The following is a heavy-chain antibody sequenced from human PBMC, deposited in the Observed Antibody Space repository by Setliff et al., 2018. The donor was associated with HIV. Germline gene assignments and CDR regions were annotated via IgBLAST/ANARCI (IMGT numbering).Heavy chain of an antibody. CDR3: ARGALISWDSSDDLWY. J-gene: IGHJ4*02. CDR1: GFSVGTYY. V-gene: IGHV3-53*01. CDR2: IYAGGRA. D-gene: IGHD3-22*01. Sequence: GGSLRLSCAVYGFSVGTYYMTWVRQAPGKGLEWVSVIYAGGRAYYADSVKGRFTVSRDNSNNTLYLQMNSLRAEDTAVYYCARGALISWDSSDDLWYWGQGTLVTVSS.